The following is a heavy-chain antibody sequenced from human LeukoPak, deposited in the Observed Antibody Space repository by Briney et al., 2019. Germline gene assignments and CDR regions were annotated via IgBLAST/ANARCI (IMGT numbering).Heavy chain of an antibody. CDR1: GLTFSRCW. Sequence: GGSLRLSCAASGLTFSRCWMTWVRQAPGKGLEWVANINEDGSEKYFVDSVKGRFTISRDNSKNTLYLQMNSLRAEDTAVYYCARSPRGYCSGGSCYYYGMDVWGQGTTVTVSS. V-gene: IGHV3-7*01. J-gene: IGHJ6*02. D-gene: IGHD2-15*01. CDR2: INEDGSEK. CDR3: ARSPRGYCSGGSCYYYGMDV.